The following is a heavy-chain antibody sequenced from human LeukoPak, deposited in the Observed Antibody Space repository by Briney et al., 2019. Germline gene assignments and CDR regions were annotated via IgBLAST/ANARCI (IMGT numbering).Heavy chain of an antibody. Sequence: GASVKVSCKASGYTFAGYYMHWVRQAPGQGLEWMGWINPNSGGTNYAQKFQGRVTMTRDTSISTAYMELSRLRSDDTAVYYCARDPKHYYDSSGYSNDAFDIWGQGTMVTVSS. CDR2: INPNSGGT. CDR3: ARDPKHYYDSSGYSNDAFDI. J-gene: IGHJ3*02. V-gene: IGHV1-2*02. D-gene: IGHD3-22*01. CDR1: GYTFAGYY.